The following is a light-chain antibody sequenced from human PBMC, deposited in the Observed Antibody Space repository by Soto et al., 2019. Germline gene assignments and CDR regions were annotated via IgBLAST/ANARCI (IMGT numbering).Light chain of an antibody. V-gene: IGKV3-15*01. CDR3: QQYNNWPPWT. CDR1: QSVSIG. Sequence: EIGMTQSPATLSVSAGERATLSCRARQSVSIGLAGYQQKPGQAPRLLIHGASTRATGIPARFSGSGSGTEFTLTISSLQSEDFAVYYCQQYNNWPPWTFGQGTKVEI. J-gene: IGKJ1*01. CDR2: GAS.